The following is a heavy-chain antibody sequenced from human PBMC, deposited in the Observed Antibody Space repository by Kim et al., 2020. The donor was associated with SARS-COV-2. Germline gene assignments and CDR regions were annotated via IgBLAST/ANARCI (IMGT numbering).Heavy chain of an antibody. CDR2: IYYSGST. J-gene: IGHJ6*02. D-gene: IGHD4-4*01. CDR3: ARGPVTQYYYYYGMDV. CDR1: GGSISSYY. V-gene: IGHV4-59*13. Sequence: SETLSLTCTVSGGSISSYYWSWIRQPPGKGLEWIGYIYYSGSTNYNPSLKSRVTISVDTSKNQFSLKLSSVTAADTAVYYCARGPVTQYYYYYGMDVWGQGTTVTVSS.